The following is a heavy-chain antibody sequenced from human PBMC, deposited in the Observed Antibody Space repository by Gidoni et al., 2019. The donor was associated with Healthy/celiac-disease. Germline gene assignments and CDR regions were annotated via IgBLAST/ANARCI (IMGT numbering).Heavy chain of an antibody. CDR3: ARAPMDCSGGSCYYDY. CDR1: GFTFSNYS. J-gene: IGHJ4*02. D-gene: IGHD2-15*01. Sequence: EVQLVESGGGLVKPGGSLRLSCAASGFTFSNYSMNWVRQAPGKGLEWVSSISSSSSYIYYADSVKGRFTISRDNAKNSLYLQMNSLRAEDTAVYYCARAPMDCSGGSCYYDYWGQGTLVTVSS. V-gene: IGHV3-21*01. CDR2: ISSSSSYI.